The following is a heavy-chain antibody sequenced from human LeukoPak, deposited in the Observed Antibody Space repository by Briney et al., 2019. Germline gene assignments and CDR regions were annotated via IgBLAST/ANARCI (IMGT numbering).Heavy chain of an antibody. D-gene: IGHD2/OR15-2a*01. CDR3: ARVFAFLFDY. J-gene: IGHJ4*02. CDR1: GGSISTTSNY. Sequence: PSETLFLTCTVSGGSISTTSNYWGWIRQPPRKGLEWIGTIYYSGSTYYNPSLKSRVTISVDTSKNQFSLKLSSVTAADTAVYYCARVFAFLFDYWGQGTLVTVSS. V-gene: IGHV4-39*07. CDR2: IYYSGST.